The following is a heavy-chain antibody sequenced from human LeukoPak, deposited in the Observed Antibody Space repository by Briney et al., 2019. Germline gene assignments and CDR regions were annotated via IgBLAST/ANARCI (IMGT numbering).Heavy chain of an antibody. J-gene: IGHJ4*02. Sequence: SVKVSCKASGGTFSSYAISWVRQAPGQGLEWMGRIIPIFGTANYAQEFQGRVTITTDESTSTAYMELSSLRSEDTAVYYCARGVSGGYCSGGSCYGYDYWGQGTLVTVSS. CDR3: ARGVSGGYCSGGSCYGYDY. CDR2: IIPIFGTA. D-gene: IGHD2-15*01. CDR1: GGTFSSYA. V-gene: IGHV1-69*05.